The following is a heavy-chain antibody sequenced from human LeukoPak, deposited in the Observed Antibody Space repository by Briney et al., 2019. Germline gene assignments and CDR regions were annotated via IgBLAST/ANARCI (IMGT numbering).Heavy chain of an antibody. V-gene: IGHV1-18*01. CDR1: GYSFSNYG. Sequence: ASVKVSCKASGYSFSNYGIGWARQAPGQGLERMGWISTYTDDIKYAENLQGRLTMTTDTPTSTAYMELRSLRSDDTAVYYCARGEYSISHFGYWGQGTQVVVSS. J-gene: IGHJ4*02. CDR2: ISTYTDDI. D-gene: IGHD6-6*01. CDR3: ARGEYSISHFGY.